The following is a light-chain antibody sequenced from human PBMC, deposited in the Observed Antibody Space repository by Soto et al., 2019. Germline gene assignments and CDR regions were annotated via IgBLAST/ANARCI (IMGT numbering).Light chain of an antibody. CDR1: QSVRSSN. J-gene: IGKJ5*01. CDR3: QQYGSSSIT. CDR2: GAS. V-gene: IGKV3-20*01. Sequence: EIVLTQSPVTLSLSPGERVTLSCRASQSVRSSNLAWYQQKPGQPPRLLIYGASSTATDIPDRFSGSGSGTDFTLTISRLEPEDFAVYYCQQYGSSSITFGQGTRLEI.